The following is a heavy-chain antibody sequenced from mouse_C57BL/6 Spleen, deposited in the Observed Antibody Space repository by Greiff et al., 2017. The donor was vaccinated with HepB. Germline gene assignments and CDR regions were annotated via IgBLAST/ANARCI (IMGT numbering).Heavy chain of an antibody. CDR2: ISDGGSYT. Sequence: DVKLVESGGGLVKPGGSLKLSCAASGFTFSSYAMSWVRQTPEKRLEWVATISDGGSYTYYPDNVKGRFTISRDNAKNNLYLQMSHLKSEDTAMYYCASGGLRRRVYAMDYWGQGTSVTVSS. CDR1: GFTFSSYA. CDR3: ASGGLRRRVYAMDY. D-gene: IGHD2-4*01. V-gene: IGHV5-4*03. J-gene: IGHJ4*01.